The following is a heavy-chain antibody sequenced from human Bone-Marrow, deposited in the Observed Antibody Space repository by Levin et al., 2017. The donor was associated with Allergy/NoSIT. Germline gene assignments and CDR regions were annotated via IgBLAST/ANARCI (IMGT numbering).Heavy chain of an antibody. J-gene: IGHJ4*02. Sequence: GGSLRLSCAASGFTFSSYWMHWVRQAPGKGLVWVSRINSDGSSTSYADSVKGRFTISRDNAKNTLYLQMNSLRAEDTAVYYCARDGVVPAAMRRGYSGYDGGYFDYWGQGTLVTVSS. CDR3: ARDGVVPAAMRRGYSGYDGGYFDY. D-gene: IGHD5-12*01. CDR2: INSDGSST. CDR1: GFTFSSYW. V-gene: IGHV3-74*01.